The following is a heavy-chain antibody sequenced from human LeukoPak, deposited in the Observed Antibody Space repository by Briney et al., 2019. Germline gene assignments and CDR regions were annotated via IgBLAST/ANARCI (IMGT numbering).Heavy chain of an antibody. Sequence: PSETLSLTCTVSGGSISSSSYYWGWIRQPPGKGLEWIGSIYYSGSTYYNPSLKSRVTISVDTSKNQFSLKLSSVTAADTAVYYCARGDFDVSWFDPWGQGTLVTVSA. CDR1: GGSISSSSYY. D-gene: IGHD3-9*01. J-gene: IGHJ5*02. CDR3: ARGDFDVSWFDP. V-gene: IGHV4-39*07. CDR2: IYYSGST.